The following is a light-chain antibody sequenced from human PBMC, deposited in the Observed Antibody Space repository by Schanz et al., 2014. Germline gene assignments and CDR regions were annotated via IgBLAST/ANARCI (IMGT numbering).Light chain of an antibody. Sequence: DIVMTQSPDSLAVSLGERATINCKSSQSVLYSSNNKNYLAWYQQKPGQPPKLLIYWASTRQSGVPDRFGGSGSVTDFTLTISSLQAEDVAVYYCQQYNTWPPTLTFGQGTRVEIK. CDR2: WAS. CDR1: QSVLYSSNNKNY. V-gene: IGKV4-1*01. J-gene: IGKJ1*01. CDR3: QQYNTWPPTLT.